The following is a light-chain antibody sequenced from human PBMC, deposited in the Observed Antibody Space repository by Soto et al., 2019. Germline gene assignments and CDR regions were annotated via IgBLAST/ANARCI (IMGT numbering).Light chain of an antibody. CDR2: DVS. Sequence: EIVMTQSPATLSASPGEGATLSCKAGQTVYNNLAWYQQRPGQPPRLLIYDVSTRATGISARFSGSGYGTEFTLTVSSLQSEDFAVYFCQQCRNWPLTFGGGTKVEIK. CDR1: QTVYNN. CDR3: QQCRNWPLT. V-gene: IGKV3-15*01. J-gene: IGKJ4*01.